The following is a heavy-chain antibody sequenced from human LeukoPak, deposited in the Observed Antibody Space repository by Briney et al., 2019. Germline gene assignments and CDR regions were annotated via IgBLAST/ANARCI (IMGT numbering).Heavy chain of an antibody. J-gene: IGHJ6*02. CDR3: ARDLRYFDWLPVGSYYGMDV. Sequence: SETLSLTCTVSGYSISSGYYWGWIRQPPGKGLEWIGSIYYSGSTYYNPSLKSRVTISVDTSKNQFSLKLSSVTAADTAVYYCARDLRYFDWLPVGSYYGMDVWGQGTTVTVSS. D-gene: IGHD3-9*01. CDR2: IYYSGST. CDR1: GYSISSGYY. V-gene: IGHV4-38-2*02.